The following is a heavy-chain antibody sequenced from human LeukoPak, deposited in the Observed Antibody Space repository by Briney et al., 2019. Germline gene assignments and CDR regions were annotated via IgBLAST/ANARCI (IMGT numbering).Heavy chain of an antibody. V-gene: IGHV3-49*04. CDR1: GSTFGDYA. Sequence: GRSLRLSCTASGSTFGDYAMSWVRQAPGKGLEWVGFIRSKAYGGTTEYAASVKGRFTISRDDSKSIAYLQMNSLKTEDTAVYYCTRDLGSGWYGEGAFDIWGQGTMVTVSS. J-gene: IGHJ3*02. CDR2: IRSKAYGGTT. D-gene: IGHD6-19*01. CDR3: TRDLGSGWYGEGAFDI.